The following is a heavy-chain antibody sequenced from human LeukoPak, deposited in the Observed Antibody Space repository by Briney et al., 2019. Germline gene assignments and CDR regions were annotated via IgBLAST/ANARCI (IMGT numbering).Heavy chain of an antibody. D-gene: IGHD3-3*01. CDR2: ISAYNGNT. CDR1: GYTFTSYG. Sequence: ASVKVSCKASGYTFTSYGISWVRQAPGQGLEWMGWISAYNGNTNYAQKLQGRVTMTTDTSTSTAYMELRSLRSDDTAVYYCARDREFTIFGVAINPGYFDYWGQGTLVTVSS. J-gene: IGHJ4*02. V-gene: IGHV1-18*01. CDR3: ARDREFTIFGVAINPGYFDY.